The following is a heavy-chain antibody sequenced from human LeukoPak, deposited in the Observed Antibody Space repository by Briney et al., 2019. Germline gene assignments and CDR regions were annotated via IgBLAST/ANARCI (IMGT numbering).Heavy chain of an antibody. J-gene: IGHJ5*02. CDR1: GASFSDYY. CDR3: ARGLRRRTMIVVPRWALYFDP. V-gene: IGHV4-34*01. CDR2: VNHSGST. D-gene: IGHD3-22*01. Sequence: PSETLSLTCAFYGASFSDYYWTWIRQPPGKGLEWIGEVNHSGSTNYNPSLKSRVTISVDTSKNQFSLKLSSVTAADTAVYFCARGLRRRTMIVVPRWALYFDPWGQGTLVTVS.